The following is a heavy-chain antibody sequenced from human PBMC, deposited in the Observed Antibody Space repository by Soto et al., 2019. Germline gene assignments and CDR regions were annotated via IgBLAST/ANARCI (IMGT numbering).Heavy chain of an antibody. CDR1: GGSISSYY. J-gene: IGHJ4*02. V-gene: IGHV4-59*08. Sequence: PSDTLSLTCTVSGGSISSYYWSWIRQPPGRGLEWIGYISYSGSTNYNPSLKSRVTLSVDTSKNQFSLKLSSVTAADTAVYYCARLGGSYAVPHFDYWGQGTLVTVSS. CDR2: ISYSGST. CDR3: ARLGGSYAVPHFDY. D-gene: IGHD1-26*01.